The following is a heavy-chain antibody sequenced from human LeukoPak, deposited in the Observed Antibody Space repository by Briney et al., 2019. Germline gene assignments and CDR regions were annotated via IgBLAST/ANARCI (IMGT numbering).Heavy chain of an antibody. CDR2: IIPIFGTA. J-gene: IGHJ3*02. CDR3: ARAWQQLEIFAFDI. D-gene: IGHD6-13*01. Sequence: SVKVSCKASGCTFSSYAISWVRQAPGQGLEWMGGIIPIFGTANYAQKFQGRVTITADESTSTAYMELSSLRSEDTAVYYCARAWQQLEIFAFDIWGQGTMVTVSS. V-gene: IGHV1-69*01. CDR1: GCTFSSYA.